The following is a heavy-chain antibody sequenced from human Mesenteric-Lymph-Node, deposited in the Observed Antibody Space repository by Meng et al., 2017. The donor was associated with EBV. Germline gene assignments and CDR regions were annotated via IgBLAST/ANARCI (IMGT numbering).Heavy chain of an antibody. CDR2: IYYSGTT. CDR3: ARENVGVFDY. J-gene: IGHJ4*02. Sequence: QGQLQESGPGLVKPSETLSLTCTVSGGSIDKYYWSWIRQPPGKGLEWIGYIYYSGTTNSNPSLKSRVTISLDTPKNQFSLKLSSVTAADTAVYYCARENVGVFDYWGQGTLVTVSS. CDR1: GGSIDKYY. V-gene: IGHV4-59*01. D-gene: IGHD1-26*01.